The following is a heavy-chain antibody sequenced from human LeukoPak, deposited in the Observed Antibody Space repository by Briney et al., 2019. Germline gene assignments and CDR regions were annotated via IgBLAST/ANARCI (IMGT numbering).Heavy chain of an antibody. CDR1: GGSFSGYY. J-gene: IGHJ4*02. D-gene: IGHD4-17*01. V-gene: IGHV4-34*01. CDR2: INHSGST. Sequence: PSETLSLTCAVYGGSFSGYYWSWIRQPRGKGLEWIGEINHSGSTNYNPSLKSRVTISVDTSKNQFSLKLSSVTAADTAVYYCARGLTTVTTFRSHPLLYWGQGTLVTVSS. CDR3: ARGLTTVTTFRSHPLLY.